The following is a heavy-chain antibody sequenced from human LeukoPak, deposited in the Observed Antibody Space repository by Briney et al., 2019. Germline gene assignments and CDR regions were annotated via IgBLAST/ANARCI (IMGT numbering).Heavy chain of an antibody. CDR1: GFTFNIYG. D-gene: IGHD4-17*01. Sequence: GGSLRLSCAASGFTFNIYGMNWVRQAPGKGPQWVAFIRFDGSDKSYADSVKGRFTISRDISKNAVYLQMNSLRAEDTAVYYCARDSYGDANFDSWGQGTLVTVSS. J-gene: IGHJ4*02. V-gene: IGHV3-30*02. CDR2: IRFDGSDK. CDR3: ARDSYGDANFDS.